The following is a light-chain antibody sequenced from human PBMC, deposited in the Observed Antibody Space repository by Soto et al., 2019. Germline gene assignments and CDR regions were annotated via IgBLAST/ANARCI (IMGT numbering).Light chain of an antibody. V-gene: IGKV1-33*01. CDR1: QDINIY. CDR3: QQYDILPIT. CDR2: DAS. J-gene: IGKJ5*01. Sequence: DIQMTQSPSSLFASVGDRVTITCQSNQDINIYLNWYQQKPGQAPNLLIYDASNLEIGVPSRFSGSGSGTHFTFTISSLQTEDIGTYYCQQYDILPITFGRGTRLEIK.